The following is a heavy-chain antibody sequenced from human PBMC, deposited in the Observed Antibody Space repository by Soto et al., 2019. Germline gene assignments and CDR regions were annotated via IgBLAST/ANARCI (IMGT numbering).Heavy chain of an antibody. J-gene: IGHJ4*02. CDR1: DGSISRSAFY. D-gene: IGHD2-15*01. Sequence: SETLSLTCTVSDGSISRSAFYWGWIRQPPGKGLEWIGYIYYSGSTNYNPSLKSRVTISVDTSKNQFSLKLSSVTAADTAVYYCATGYCSGGSCNSDYWRQGTLVTVSS. CDR3: ATGYCSGGSCNSDY. CDR2: IYYSGST. V-gene: IGHV4-61*05.